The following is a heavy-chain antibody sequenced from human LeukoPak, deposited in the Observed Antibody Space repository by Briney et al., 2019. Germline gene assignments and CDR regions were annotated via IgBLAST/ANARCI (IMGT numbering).Heavy chain of an antibody. CDR3: KRVGCSYGICKGIDC. V-gene: IGHV3-23*01. CDR1: GFTFCTDA. J-gene: IGHJ4*02. Sequence: PGGSLRLSCAASGFTFCTDAMSSGRQAPGKGLEWVSSISATGPHTYYADSVKGRFTISRDNSKSTLYLQMNSLGAEDTVIHHSKRVGCSYGICKGIDCWGQGTLVTVSS. CDR2: ISATGPHT. D-gene: IGHD2-15*01.